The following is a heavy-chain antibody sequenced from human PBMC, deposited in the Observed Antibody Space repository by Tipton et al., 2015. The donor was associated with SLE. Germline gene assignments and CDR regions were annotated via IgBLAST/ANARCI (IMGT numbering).Heavy chain of an antibody. D-gene: IGHD3-16*01. CDR1: GFTFSSYA. CDR2: ISGSGGST. V-gene: IGHV3-23*02. J-gene: IGHJ4*02. Sequence: GSLRLSCAASGFTFSSYAMSWVRQAPGKGLEWVSAISGSGGSTYYNPSLKSRVTISVDTSKNQFSLKLSSVTAADTAVYYCRLITITSLFDYWGQGTLVTVSS. CDR3: RLITITSLFDY.